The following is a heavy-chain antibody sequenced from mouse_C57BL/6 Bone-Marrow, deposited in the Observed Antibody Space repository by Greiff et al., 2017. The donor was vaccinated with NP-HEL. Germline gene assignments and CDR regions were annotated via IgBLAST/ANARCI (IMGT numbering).Heavy chain of an antibody. D-gene: IGHD2-2*01. CDR1: GFTFSSYA. Sequence: EVQLQESGGGLVKPGGSLKLSCAASGFTFSSYAMSWVRQTPEKRLEWVATISDGGSYTYYPDNVKGRFTISRDNAKNNLYLQMSHLKSEDTAMYYFARDGYDECWYFDVWGTGTTVTVSS. CDR2: ISDGGSYT. J-gene: IGHJ1*03. CDR3: ARDGYDECWYFDV. V-gene: IGHV5-4*01.